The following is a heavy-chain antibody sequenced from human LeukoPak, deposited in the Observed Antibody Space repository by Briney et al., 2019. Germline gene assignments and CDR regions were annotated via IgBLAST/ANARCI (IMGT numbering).Heavy chain of an antibody. CDR1: GGTFSSYA. CDR2: IIPILGIA. Sequence: SVKVSCKASGGTFSSYAISWARQAPGQGLEWMGRIIPILGIANYAQKFQGRVTITADKSTSTAYMELSSLRSEDTAVYYCARDHVIEYTMVRGVIHYYFDYWGQGTLVTVSS. V-gene: IGHV1-69*04. J-gene: IGHJ4*02. CDR3: ARDHVIEYTMVRGVIHYYFDY. D-gene: IGHD3-10*01.